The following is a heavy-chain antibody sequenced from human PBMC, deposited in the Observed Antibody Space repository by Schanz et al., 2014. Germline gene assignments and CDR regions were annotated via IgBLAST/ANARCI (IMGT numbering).Heavy chain of an antibody. CDR2: ISSGGGST. CDR3: ARGGPAYYFDD. J-gene: IGHJ4*02. V-gene: IGHV3-23*04. CDR1: GFPFSDYF. Sequence: VQLVDSGGGLVKPGGSLRLSCTASGFPFSDYFMAWIRQPPGRGLEWVSSISSGGGSTYYADSVKGRFTISRDNSKNTLYLQMNSLRAEDTAVYYCARGGPAYYFDDWGQGTLVTVSS.